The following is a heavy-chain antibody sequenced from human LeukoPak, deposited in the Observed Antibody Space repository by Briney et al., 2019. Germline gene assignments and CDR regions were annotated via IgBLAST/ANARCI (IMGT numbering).Heavy chain of an antibody. CDR2: ISYDGSNK. J-gene: IGHJ6*03. Sequence: GGSLRLSCAESGFTFSSYGMHWVRQAPGKGLEWGAVISYDGSNKYYADSVKGRFTISRDNSKNTLYLQMNSLRAEDTAVYYCARDHYDFWSGYHRRDPYYYYYMDVWGKGTTVTVSS. D-gene: IGHD3-3*01. CDR3: ARDHYDFWSGYHRRDPYYYYYMDV. CDR1: GFTFSSYG. V-gene: IGHV3-30*19.